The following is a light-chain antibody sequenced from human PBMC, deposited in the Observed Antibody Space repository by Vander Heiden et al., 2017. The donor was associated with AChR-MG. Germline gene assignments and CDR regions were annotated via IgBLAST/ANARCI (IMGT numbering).Light chain of an antibody. J-gene: IGKJ1*01. Sequence: DIVMTQSPLSLPVTPGEPASISCRSSHSLLHSNGYNYLDWYLQKPGQSPQLLIYLGSNRASGVPDRFSGSGSGTDFTLKISRVEGEDVGVYYCMQALQTPWTFGQGTKVEIK. CDR1: HSLLHSNGYNY. V-gene: IGKV2-28*01. CDR3: MQALQTPWT. CDR2: LGS.